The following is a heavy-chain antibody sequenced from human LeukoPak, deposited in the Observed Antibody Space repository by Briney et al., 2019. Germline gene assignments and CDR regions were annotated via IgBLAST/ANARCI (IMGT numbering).Heavy chain of an antibody. Sequence: SETLSLTCTVSGVHNRRYYLRWLGQPPGKGLAWIGYIYYSGSTNYNPSLKSRVTISVETSKNQFSLKLSSVTAADTAVYRCASRGRACSDRLVLDYWGQGTLVTVSS. CDR3: ASRGRACSDRLVLDY. V-gene: IGHV4-59*01. J-gene: IGHJ4*02. CDR2: IYYSGST. CDR1: GVHNRRYY. D-gene: IGHD2-15*01.